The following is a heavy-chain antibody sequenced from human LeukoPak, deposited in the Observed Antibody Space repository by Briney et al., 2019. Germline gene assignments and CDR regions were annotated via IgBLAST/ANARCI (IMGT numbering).Heavy chain of an antibody. J-gene: IGHJ3*02. CDR1: GFTFSSYA. V-gene: IGHV3-30-3*01. CDR2: ISYDGSNK. Sequence: PGRSLRLSCAASGFTFSSYAMHWVRQAPGKGLEWVAVISYDGSNKYYADSVKGRFTISRDNSKNTLYLQMNSLRAEDTAVYYCAKAITIWKNVDAFDIWGQGTMVTVSS. CDR3: AKAITIWKNVDAFDI. D-gene: IGHD3-3*01.